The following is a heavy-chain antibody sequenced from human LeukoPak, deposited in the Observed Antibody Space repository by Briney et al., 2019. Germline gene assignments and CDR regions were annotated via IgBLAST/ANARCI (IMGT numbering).Heavy chain of an antibody. Sequence: SETLSLTCTVSGGSISSGSYYWSWIRQPAGKGLEWIGRIYTSGSTNYNPSLKSRVTISVDRSKNQFSLKLSSVTAADTAVYYCARARYCSSTSCRNYYYYYMDVWGKGTTVTVSS. CDR1: GGSISSGSYY. D-gene: IGHD2-2*01. J-gene: IGHJ6*03. CDR2: IYTSGST. V-gene: IGHV4-61*02. CDR3: ARARYCSSTSCRNYYYYYMDV.